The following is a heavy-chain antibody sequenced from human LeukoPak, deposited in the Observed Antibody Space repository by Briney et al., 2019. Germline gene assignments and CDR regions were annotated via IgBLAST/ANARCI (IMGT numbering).Heavy chain of an antibody. CDR2: MDGGGSAT. D-gene: IGHD2-8*01. J-gene: IGHJ4*02. CDR1: GFAFNSNW. Sequence: GGSLRLSCAASGFAFNSNWLSWVRQTPGKGLEWVATMDGGGSATYYVDSVKGRFTITRDNAKNSLFPQMNSLRAEDTALYYCANEEWYRFDYWGQGTLVTVPS. CDR3: ANEEWYRFDY. V-gene: IGHV3-7*03.